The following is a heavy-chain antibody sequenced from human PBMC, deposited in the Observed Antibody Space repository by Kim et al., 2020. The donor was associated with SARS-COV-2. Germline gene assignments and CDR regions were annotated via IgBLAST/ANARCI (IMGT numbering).Heavy chain of an antibody. Sequence: GGSLRLSCAASGFTFSDYYMDWVRQAPGKGLEWVGRTRNKANSYTTEYAASVEGRFTVSRDDSKNSLYLQMNSLKTEDTAVYYCARGRAGFDYWGQGTLVTVSS. J-gene: IGHJ4*02. V-gene: IGHV3-72*01. CDR1: GFTFSDYY. CDR3: ARGRAGFDY. D-gene: IGHD3-10*01. CDR2: TRNKANSYTT.